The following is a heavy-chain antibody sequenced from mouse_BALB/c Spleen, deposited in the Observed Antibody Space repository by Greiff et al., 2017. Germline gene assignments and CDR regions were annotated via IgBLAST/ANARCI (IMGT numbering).Heavy chain of an antibody. D-gene: IGHD1-1*01. V-gene: IGHV3-8*02. Sequence: EVQVVESGPSLVKPSQTLSLTCSVTGDSITSGYWNWIRKFPGNKLEYMGYISYSGSTYYNPSLKSRISITRDTSKNQYYLQLNSVTTEDTATYYCARSAITTVVAHDAMDYWGQGTSVTVSA. J-gene: IGHJ4*01. CDR1: GDSITSGY. CDR2: ISYSGST. CDR3: ARSAITTVVAHDAMDY.